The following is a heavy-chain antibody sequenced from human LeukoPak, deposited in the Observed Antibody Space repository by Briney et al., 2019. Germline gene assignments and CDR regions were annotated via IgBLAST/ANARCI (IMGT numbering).Heavy chain of an antibody. CDR1: RYTFTGYY. J-gene: IGHJ4*02. CDR2: INPNSGGT. D-gene: IGHD4-17*01. Sequence: ASVKVSCKASRYTFTGYYMHWVRQAPGQGLEWMGWINPNSGGTNYAQKFQGRVTMTRDTSISTAYMELSRLRSDDTAVYYCARSAYGDYGGDYWGQGTLVTVSS. V-gene: IGHV1-2*02. CDR3: ARSAYGDYGGDY.